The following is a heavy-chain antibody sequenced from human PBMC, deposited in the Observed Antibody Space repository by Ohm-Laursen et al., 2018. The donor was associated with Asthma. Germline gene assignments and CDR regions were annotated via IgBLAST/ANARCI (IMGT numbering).Heavy chain of an antibody. CDR1: GFTFSSYA. CDR2: IRSKAYGGTT. V-gene: IGHV3-49*04. CDR3: WVVITMIVVEWTDAFDI. D-gene: IGHD3-22*01. Sequence: SLRLSCTASGFTFSSYAMSWVRQAPGKGLEWVGFIRSKAYGGTTEYAASVKGRFTISRDDSKSIAYLQMNSLKTEDTAVYYCWVVITMIVVEWTDAFDIWGQGTMVTVSS. J-gene: IGHJ3*02.